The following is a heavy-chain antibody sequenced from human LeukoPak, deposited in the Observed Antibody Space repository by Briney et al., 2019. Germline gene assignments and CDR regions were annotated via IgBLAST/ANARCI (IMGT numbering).Heavy chain of an antibody. D-gene: IGHD6-19*01. J-gene: IGHJ4*02. V-gene: IGHV3-30*18. CDR3: ANSRSGPPGDY. Sequence: GGSLRLSCAASGFTFSSYGMHWVRQAPGKGLEWVAVISYDGSNKYYADSVKGRFTISRDNSKNTLYLQMNSLRAEDTAVYYCANSRSGPPGDYWGQGTLVAVSS. CDR2: ISYDGSNK. CDR1: GFTFSSYG.